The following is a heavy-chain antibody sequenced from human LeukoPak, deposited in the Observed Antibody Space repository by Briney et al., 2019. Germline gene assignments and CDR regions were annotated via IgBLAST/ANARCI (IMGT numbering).Heavy chain of an antibody. J-gene: IGHJ4*02. V-gene: IGHV3-48*01. CDR1: GFTFSSYG. D-gene: IGHD1-26*01. Sequence: GGSLRLSCAASGFTFSSYGMHWVRQAPGKGLEWVSYISSSSSTIYYADSVKGRFTISRDNAKNSLYLQMNSLRAEDTAVYYCARGELTDYWGQGTLVTVSS. CDR2: ISSSSSTI. CDR3: ARGELTDY.